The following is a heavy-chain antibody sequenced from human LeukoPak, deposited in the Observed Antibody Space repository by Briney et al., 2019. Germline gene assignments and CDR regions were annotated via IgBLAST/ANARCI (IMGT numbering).Heavy chain of an antibody. CDR1: GYTFTSYA. Sequence: ASVKVSCKASGYTFTSYAMHWVRQAPGQRLEWMGWINAGNGNTKYSQKFQGRVTITRDTSASTAYMELSSLRSEDTAVYYCARQGIVATFFDYWGQGTLVTVSS. CDR3: ARQGIVATFFDY. CDR2: INAGNGNT. J-gene: IGHJ4*02. V-gene: IGHV1-3*01. D-gene: IGHD5-12*01.